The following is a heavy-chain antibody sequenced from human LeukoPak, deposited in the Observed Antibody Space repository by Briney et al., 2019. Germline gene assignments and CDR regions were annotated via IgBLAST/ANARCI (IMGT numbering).Heavy chain of an antibody. J-gene: IGHJ4*02. CDR3: ARRRSTTMGHPLDY. D-gene: IGHD1-14*01. Sequence: SETLSLTCTVSGGSITSTGDYWGWIRQPPGKGLEWIGSIYYAGTTSYNPSPKSGVTISVDTSKNQFSLKLSSVTAADTAIYYCARRRSTTMGHPLDYWGQGTLVTVSS. CDR2: IYYAGTT. CDR1: GGSITSTGDY. V-gene: IGHV4-39*01.